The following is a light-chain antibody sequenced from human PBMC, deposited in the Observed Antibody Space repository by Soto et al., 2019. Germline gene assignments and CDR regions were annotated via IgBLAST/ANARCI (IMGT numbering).Light chain of an antibody. CDR2: KAS. J-gene: IGKJ1*01. CDR1: QSISRW. V-gene: IGKV1-5*03. Sequence: QKTHSASPLCACVGDRVPIPFRASQSISRWLAWYQQKPGKAPKLLIYKASSLESGVPSRFSGSGSGTEFTLTISSLQPDDFATYYCQQYNSYWTFGQGTKVDIK. CDR3: QQYNSYWT.